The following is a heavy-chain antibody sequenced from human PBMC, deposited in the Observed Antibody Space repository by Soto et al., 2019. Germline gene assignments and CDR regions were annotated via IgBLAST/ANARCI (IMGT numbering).Heavy chain of an antibody. J-gene: IGHJ4*02. CDR1: GGSISSPNFY. CDR3: ARVPRLLIWFGELHD. D-gene: IGHD3-10*01. V-gene: IGHV4-31*03. CDR2: IYYNGTT. Sequence: SETLSLTCTVSGGSISSPNFYWSWIRQHPGKGLEWIGHIYYNGTTYYNPTLKSRVSISVDTSKNQSSLKLSSVTAADTAVYYCARVPRLLIWFGELHDCGRGTLVTVST.